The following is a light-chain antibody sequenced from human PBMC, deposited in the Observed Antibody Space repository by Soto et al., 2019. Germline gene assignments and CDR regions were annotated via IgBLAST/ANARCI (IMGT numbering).Light chain of an antibody. CDR3: CSYTSTDIPYV. CDR1: SSDVGGYRY. V-gene: IGLV2-14*01. CDR2: EVS. J-gene: IGLJ1*01. Sequence: QYALTQPGSVSGSPGQSITISCTGTSSDVGGYRYVSWFQQHPGKAPKLIIYEVSNRPSGVSSRFSGSKSDNTASLTISGLQADDEADYYCCSYTSTDIPYVFGTGTQLTVL.